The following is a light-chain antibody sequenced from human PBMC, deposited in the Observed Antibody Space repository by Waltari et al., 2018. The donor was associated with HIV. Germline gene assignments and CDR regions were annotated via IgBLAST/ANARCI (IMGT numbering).Light chain of an antibody. CDR2: SNN. Sequence: QSVLTQSPSASGTPGQRVTISCSGSISNIGGNTVSCYQHLPGTAPKLLIDSNNQRPSGVPDRCSGSKSGTSASLAISGLQSEDEADYYCAAWDANLNGRLFGGGTKLTVL. CDR3: AAWDANLNGRL. V-gene: IGLV1-44*01. CDR1: ISNIGGNT. J-gene: IGLJ2*01.